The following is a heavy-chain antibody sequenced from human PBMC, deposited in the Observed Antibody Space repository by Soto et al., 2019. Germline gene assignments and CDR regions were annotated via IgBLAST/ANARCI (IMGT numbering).Heavy chain of an antibody. Sequence: GESLRLSCTASGVSFSNYWLHWVRQAPGKGLVWVSRINGDGRTTNYADSVKGRFTISRDNAKNTMYLQLNSLRAEDTAVYFCVGGDYSCGGTFYLPAHWSPGSLVPGSS. CDR2: INGDGRTT. V-gene: IGHV3-74*01. D-gene: IGHD2-21*01. J-gene: IGHJ1*01. CDR3: VGGDYSCGGTFYLPAH. CDR1: GVSFSNYW.